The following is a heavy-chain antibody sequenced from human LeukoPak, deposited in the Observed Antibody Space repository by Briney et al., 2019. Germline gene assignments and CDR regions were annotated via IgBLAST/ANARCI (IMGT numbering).Heavy chain of an antibody. CDR2: INHSGST. CDR1: GGSFSGYY. Sequence: SETLSLTCAVYGGSFSGYYWGWIRQPPGKGLEWIGEINHSGSTNYNPSLKSRVTISVDTSKNQFSLKLSSVTAADTAVYYCARGAPITMIIGTDAFDIWGQGTMVTVSS. J-gene: IGHJ3*02. D-gene: IGHD3-22*01. V-gene: IGHV4-34*01. CDR3: ARGAPITMIIGTDAFDI.